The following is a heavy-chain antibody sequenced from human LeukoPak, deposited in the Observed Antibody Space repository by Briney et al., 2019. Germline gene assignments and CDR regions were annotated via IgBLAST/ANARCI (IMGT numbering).Heavy chain of an antibody. CDR2: IYHSGST. V-gene: IGHV4-30-2*01. CDR1: GGSLSSGGYH. CDR3: ARGAGITIFG. Sequence: SETLSLPCTVSGGSLSSGGYHWSWIRQPPGKGLERIGYIYHSGSTYYNPSLKSRVTISVDRSKNQFSLKLSSVTAADTAVYYCARGAGITIFGWGQGTLVTVSS. J-gene: IGHJ4*02. D-gene: IGHD3-3*01.